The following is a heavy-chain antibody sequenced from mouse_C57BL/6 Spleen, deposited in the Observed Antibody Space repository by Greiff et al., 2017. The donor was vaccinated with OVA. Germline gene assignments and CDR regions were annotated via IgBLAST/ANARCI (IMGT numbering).Heavy chain of an antibody. CDR2: ISSGSSTI. CDR3: ARRDWDYYAMDY. Sequence: EVQLVESGGGLVKPGGSLKLSCAASGFTFSDYGMHWVRQAPEKGLEWVAYISSGSSTIYYADTVKGRFTISRDNAKNTLFLQMTRLRSEDTAMYYCARRDWDYYAMDYWGQGTSVTVSS. J-gene: IGHJ4*01. V-gene: IGHV5-17*01. D-gene: IGHD4-1*01. CDR1: GFTFSDYG.